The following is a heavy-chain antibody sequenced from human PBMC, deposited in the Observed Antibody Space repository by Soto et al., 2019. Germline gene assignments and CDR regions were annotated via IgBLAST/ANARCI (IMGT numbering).Heavy chain of an antibody. CDR3: ASSRDCRGGKCYGSPDY. Sequence: EVHLVESGGDLVQPGGSLRLSCAASGFTFRNHWMTWVRQAPGKGLEWVANINQDGREKHYVDSVKGRFTISRDNAKNLLDLQVNSLRAEDTAVYYCASSRDCRGGKCYGSPDYWGQGTLVTVSS. D-gene: IGHD2-15*01. CDR1: GFTFRNHW. V-gene: IGHV3-7*01. J-gene: IGHJ4*02. CDR2: INQDGREK.